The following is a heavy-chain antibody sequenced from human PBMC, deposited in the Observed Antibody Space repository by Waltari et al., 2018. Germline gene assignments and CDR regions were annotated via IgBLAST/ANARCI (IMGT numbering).Heavy chain of an antibody. CDR3: VKGTYYDFWSGYAPGYLDY. CDR2: IRYDGSNK. CDR1: GFAFSSFG. D-gene: IGHD3-3*01. Sequence: QVQLVESGGGVVQPGGSLRLSCAASGFAFSSFGMHWVRQAPGQGLEWVAFIRYDGSNKYYADSVKGRFAMSRDNSKNTLYLQMSSLRAEDTAIYYCVKGTYYDFWSGYAPGYLDYWGQGTLVTVSS. J-gene: IGHJ4*02. V-gene: IGHV3-30*02.